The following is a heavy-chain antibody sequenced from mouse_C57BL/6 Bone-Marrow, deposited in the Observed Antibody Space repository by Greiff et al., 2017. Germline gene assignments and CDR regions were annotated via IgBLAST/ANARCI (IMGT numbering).Heavy chain of an antibody. CDR1: GYTFTDYY. Sequence: VQLQQPGPVLVKPGASVKMSCKASGYTFTDYYMNWVKQSHGKSLEWIGVINPYNGGTSYNQKFKGKATLTVDKSSSTAYMELNSLASEDAAVYYCARSLSISSVVEVWGTGTTVTVSS. V-gene: IGHV1-19*01. D-gene: IGHD2-3*01. J-gene: IGHJ1*03. CDR2: INPYNGGT. CDR3: ARSLSISSVVEV.